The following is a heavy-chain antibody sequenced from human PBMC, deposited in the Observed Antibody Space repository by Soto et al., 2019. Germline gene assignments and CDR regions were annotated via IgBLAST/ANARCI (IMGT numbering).Heavy chain of an antibody. D-gene: IGHD5-12*01. J-gene: IGHJ4*02. CDR3: ARQWLQPSRDYFDY. CDR2: INHSGST. V-gene: IGHV4-34*01. Sequence: PSETLSLTCAVYGGSFSGYYWSWIRQPRGKGLEWIGEINHSGSTNYNPSLKSRVTISVDTSKNQFSLKLSSVTAADTAVYYCARQWLQPSRDYFDYWGQGTLVTVSS. CDR1: GGSFSGYY.